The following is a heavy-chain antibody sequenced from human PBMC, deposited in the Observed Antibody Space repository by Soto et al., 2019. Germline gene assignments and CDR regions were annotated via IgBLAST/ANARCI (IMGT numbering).Heavy chain of an antibody. Sequence: GGSLILSCAASGFTINTYGMSWVRQAPEKGLEWVSTLSGGGGTTYYADSVKGRFTTSRDIPKNTLYLQMNSLRAEDTAVYRCARAMRAADSSRNYLNFDYWGQGALVTVSS. CDR1: GFTINTYG. CDR2: LSGGGGTT. J-gene: IGHJ4*02. V-gene: IGHV3-23*01. D-gene: IGHD6-13*01. CDR3: ARAMRAADSSRNYLNFDY.